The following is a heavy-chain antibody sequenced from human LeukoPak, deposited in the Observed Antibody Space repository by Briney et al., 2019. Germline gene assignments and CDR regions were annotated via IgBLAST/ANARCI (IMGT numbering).Heavy chain of an antibody. Sequence: SVKVSCKASGGTFSSYAISWVRQAPGQGLEWMGRIIPILGIANYAQKFQGRVTITADKSTSTAYMELSSLRSEDKAVYYCAARSWGGEGVDYWGQGTLVTVSS. J-gene: IGHJ4*02. V-gene: IGHV1-69*04. CDR2: IIPILGIA. D-gene: IGHD3-16*01. CDR1: GGTFSSYA. CDR3: AARSWGGEGVDY.